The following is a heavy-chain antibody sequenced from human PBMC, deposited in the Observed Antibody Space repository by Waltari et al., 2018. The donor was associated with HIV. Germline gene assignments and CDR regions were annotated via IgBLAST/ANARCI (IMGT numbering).Heavy chain of an antibody. Sequence: VELLESGGRLVQPGGSRRLSWVGSGVTFPTDRMTGVRQAPGKGLVWVAGISDRGSTTFYADSVKGRFTISRDNSKNTIYLQLDSLRADDTAVYFCAKPRMEYAIRDYFFGLDVWGQGTTVRLL. J-gene: IGHJ6*02. CDR3: AKPRMEYAIRDYFFGLDV. D-gene: IGHD2-8*01. CDR2: ISDRGSTT. V-gene: IGHV3-23*01. CDR1: GVTFPTDR.